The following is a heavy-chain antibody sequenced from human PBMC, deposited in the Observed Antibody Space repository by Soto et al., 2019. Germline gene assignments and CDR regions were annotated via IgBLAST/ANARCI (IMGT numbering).Heavy chain of an antibody. CDR3: ARSRFLEREIGAFYI. CDR2: IYYRGST. J-gene: IGHJ3*02. V-gene: IGHV4-31*03. Sequence: QVQLQESGPGLVKPSQTLSLTCTVSGGSISSGGYYWSWIRQHPGQGLEWIGYIYYRGSTYYNPSLKSRVTISVDTSKNQFSLKLSSVTAADTAVYYCARSRFLEREIGAFYIWGQGTMVTVSS. D-gene: IGHD3-3*01. CDR1: GGSISSGGYY.